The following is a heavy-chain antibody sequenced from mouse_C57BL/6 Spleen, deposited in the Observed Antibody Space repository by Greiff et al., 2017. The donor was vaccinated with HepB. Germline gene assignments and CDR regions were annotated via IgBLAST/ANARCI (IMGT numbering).Heavy chain of an antibody. D-gene: IGHD1-1*01. J-gene: IGHJ2*01. CDR1: GYTFTDYY. V-gene: IGHV1-76*01. CDR2: IYPGSGNT. CDR3: ARSDYYGSSRYYFDY. Sequence: VKLMESGAELVRPGASVKLSCKASGYTFTDYYINWVKQRPGQGLEWIARIYPGSGNTYYNEKFKGKATLTAEKSSSTAYMQLSSLTSEDSAVYFCARSDYYGSSRYYFDYWGQGTTLTVSS.